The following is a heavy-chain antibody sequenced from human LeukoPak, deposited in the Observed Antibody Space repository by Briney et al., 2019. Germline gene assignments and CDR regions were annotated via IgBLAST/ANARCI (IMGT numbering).Heavy chain of an antibody. CDR2: IWYDGSNK. D-gene: IGHD3-9*01. CDR1: GFTFSSYG. Sequence: GGSLRLSCAASGFTFSSYGMHWVRQAPGKGLEWVAVIWYDGSNKYYADSVKGRFTISRDNSKNTLYLQMNSLRAEDTAVYYCARDCGYFDWLLWNYFDYWGQGTLVTVSS. V-gene: IGHV3-33*01. CDR3: ARDCGYFDWLLWNYFDY. J-gene: IGHJ4*02.